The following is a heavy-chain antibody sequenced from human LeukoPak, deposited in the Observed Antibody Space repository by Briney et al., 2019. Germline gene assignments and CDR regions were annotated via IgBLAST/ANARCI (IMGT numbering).Heavy chain of an antibody. J-gene: IGHJ4*02. CDR1: GGXFSSYA. V-gene: IGHV1-69*13. D-gene: IGHD6-13*01. CDR2: IIPIFGTA. Sequence: SVKVSCKASGGXFSSYAMNWVRQAPGQGLEWMGGIIPIFGTANYAQKFQGRVTITADESTSTAYMELSSLRSEDTAVYYCARGYSSSWYGGFDYWGQGTLVTVSS. CDR3: ARGYSSSWYGGFDY.